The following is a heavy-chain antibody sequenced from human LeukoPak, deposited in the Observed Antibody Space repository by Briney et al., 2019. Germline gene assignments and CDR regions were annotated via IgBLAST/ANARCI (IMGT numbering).Heavy chain of an antibody. V-gene: IGHV3-7*01. CDR3: AKDLHDILTGYYDY. D-gene: IGHD3-9*01. CDR1: EFTFSNHW. CDR2: IKEDGSEK. Sequence: GGSLRLSCAASEFTFSNHWMSWVRQAPGKGLEWVANIKEDGSEKYYTISRDNAKNSLYLQMNSLRAEDTAVYYCAKDLHDILTGYYDYWGQGTLVTVSS. J-gene: IGHJ4*02.